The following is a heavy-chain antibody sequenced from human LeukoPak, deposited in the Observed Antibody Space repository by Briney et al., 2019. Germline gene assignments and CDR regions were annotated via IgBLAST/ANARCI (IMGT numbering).Heavy chain of an antibody. CDR2: IRYDGGKT. CDR1: GFSLPTYG. CDR3: ARDAPSSRITRCHTKDRNRYMDV. V-gene: IGHV3-30*02. J-gene: IGHJ6*03. Sequence: PGGSLRLSCAPSGFSLPTYGKRWVRQAPGKGLEWVAFIRYDGGKTHYVDSVKGRFTVSRGNSNKTLYLQMNGLRAEDTAVYYCARDAPSSRITRCHTKDRNRYMDVWGKGTTVTVTS. D-gene: IGHD2-2*01.